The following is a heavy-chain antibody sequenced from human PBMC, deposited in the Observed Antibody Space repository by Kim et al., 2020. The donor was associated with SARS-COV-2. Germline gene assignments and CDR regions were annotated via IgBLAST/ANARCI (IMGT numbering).Heavy chain of an antibody. CDR2: INSDGSST. CDR3: AREQLLWFRESLNAFDI. J-gene: IGHJ3*02. Sequence: GGSLRLSCAASGFTFSSYWMHWVRQAPGKGLVWVSRINSDGSSTSYADSVKGRFTISRDNAKNTLYLQMNSLRAEDTAVYYCAREQLLWFRESLNAFDIWGQGTMVTVSS. CDR1: GFTFSSYW. D-gene: IGHD3-10*01. V-gene: IGHV3-74*01.